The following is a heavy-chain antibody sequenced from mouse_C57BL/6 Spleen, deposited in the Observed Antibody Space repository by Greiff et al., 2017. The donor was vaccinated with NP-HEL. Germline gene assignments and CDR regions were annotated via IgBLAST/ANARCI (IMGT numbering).Heavy chain of an antibody. CDR2: IYPGSGST. V-gene: IGHV1-55*01. J-gene: IGHJ1*03. CDR1: GYTFTSYW. CDR3: AREKVDGYYGYFDV. Sequence: QVQLQQPGAELVKPGASVKMSCKASGYTFTSYWITWVKQRPGQGLEWIGDIYPGSGSTNYNEKFKSKATLTVDTSSSTAYMQLSSLTSEDSAVYYCAREKVDGYYGYFDVWGTGTTVTVPS. D-gene: IGHD2-3*01.